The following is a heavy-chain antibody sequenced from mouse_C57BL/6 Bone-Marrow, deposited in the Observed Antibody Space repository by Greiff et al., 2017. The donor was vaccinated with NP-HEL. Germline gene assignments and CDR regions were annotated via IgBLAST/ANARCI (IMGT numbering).Heavy chain of an antibody. CDR3: ARLTTVVADAMDY. D-gene: IGHD1-1*01. Sequence: DVQLVESGGGLVQPGGSLKLSCAASGFTFSDYGMAWVRQAPRKGPEWVAFISNLAYSIYYADTVTGRFTISRENAKNTLYLEMISLRSEDTAMYYCARLTTVVADAMDYWGQGTSVTVSS. CDR1: GFTFSDYG. J-gene: IGHJ4*01. CDR2: ISNLAYSI. V-gene: IGHV5-15*01.